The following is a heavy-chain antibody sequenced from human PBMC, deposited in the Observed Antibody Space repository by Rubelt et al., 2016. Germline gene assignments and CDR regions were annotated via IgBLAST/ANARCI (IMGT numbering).Heavy chain of an antibody. J-gene: IGHJ6*02. V-gene: IGHV3-74*01. Sequence: CAASGFTFSSYWMHWVRQAPGKGLVWVSCINSDGSSTSYADSVKGRFTISRDNAKNTLYLQMNSLRAEDTAVYYCARVYGSGSSFYYHYGMDVWGQGTTVTVSS. CDR3: ARVYGSGSSFYYHYGMDV. CDR2: INSDGSST. D-gene: IGHD3-10*01. CDR1: GFTFSSYW.